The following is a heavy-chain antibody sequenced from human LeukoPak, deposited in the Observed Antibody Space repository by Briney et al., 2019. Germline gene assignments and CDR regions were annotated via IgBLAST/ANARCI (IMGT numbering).Heavy chain of an antibody. Sequence: GGSLRLSCAASGFTFSRYWMSWVRQAPGKGLEGVANIKQDGSEKYYVDSVKGRFTISRDNAKNSLYLQMNSLRAEDTAVYYCARGPGYSSSWFEYFQHWGQGTLVTVSS. CDR1: GFTFSRYW. CDR2: IKQDGSEK. CDR3: ARGPGYSSSWFEYFQH. J-gene: IGHJ1*01. V-gene: IGHV3-7*01. D-gene: IGHD6-13*01.